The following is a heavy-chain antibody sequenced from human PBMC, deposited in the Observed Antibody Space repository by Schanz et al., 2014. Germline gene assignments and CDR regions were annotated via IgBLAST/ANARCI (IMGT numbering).Heavy chain of an antibody. V-gene: IGHV3-48*01. Sequence: EVQLVESGGGLIQPGGSLRLSCAASGFGFSSYSMNWVRQAPGKGLEWVAVILNCGSNIYYADSMKGRFTVSRDNAENTLYLQMNSLRPEDTATYFCARASGEGHDYFDYWGQGTLVTVSS. CDR1: GFGFSSYS. J-gene: IGHJ4*02. CDR2: ILNCGSNI. D-gene: IGHD2-15*01. CDR3: ARASGEGHDYFDY.